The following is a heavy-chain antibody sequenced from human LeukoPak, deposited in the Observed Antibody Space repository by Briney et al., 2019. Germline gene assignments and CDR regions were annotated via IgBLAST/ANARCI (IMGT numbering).Heavy chain of an antibody. CDR1: GFTFSTYT. CDR3: ARRIAPAGFDS. Sequence: PGGSLRLSCAASGFTFSTYTIHWVRQAPGKGLDWVAVISSDGETKHYADSVKGRFTISRDNSKNTLYLQMNGLRAEDTAAYYCARRIAPAGFDSWGQGTLVTVSS. D-gene: IGHD6-13*01. V-gene: IGHV3-30*04. CDR2: ISSDGETK. J-gene: IGHJ4*02.